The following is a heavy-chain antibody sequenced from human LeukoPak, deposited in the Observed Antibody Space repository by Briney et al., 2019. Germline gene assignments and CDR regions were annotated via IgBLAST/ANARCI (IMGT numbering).Heavy chain of an antibody. D-gene: IGHD3-22*01. J-gene: IGHJ3*02. V-gene: IGHV3-20*01. CDR3: AILPGYYDSSGSNAFDI. Sequence: GGSLRLSCAASGFTFDDYGMSWVRQAPGKGLEWVSGINWNGGSTGYADSVKGRFTISRDNAKNSLYLQMNSLRAEDTALYHCAILPGYYDSSGSNAFDIWGQGTMVTVSS. CDR1: GFTFDDYG. CDR2: INWNGGST.